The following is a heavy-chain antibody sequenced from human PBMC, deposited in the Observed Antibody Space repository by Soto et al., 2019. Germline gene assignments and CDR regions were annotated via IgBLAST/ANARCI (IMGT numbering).Heavy chain of an antibody. CDR3: ARYIPPYYDFWSGSEEGYFDY. CDR1: GGSISSGDYY. Sequence: ASETLSLTCTVSGGSISSGDYYWSWIRQPPGKGLEWIGYIYYSGSTYYNPSLKSRVTISVDTSKNQFSLKLSSVTAADTAVYYCARYIPPYYDFWSGSEEGYFDYWGQGTLVTVSS. V-gene: IGHV4-30-4*01. J-gene: IGHJ4*02. D-gene: IGHD3-3*01. CDR2: IYYSGST.